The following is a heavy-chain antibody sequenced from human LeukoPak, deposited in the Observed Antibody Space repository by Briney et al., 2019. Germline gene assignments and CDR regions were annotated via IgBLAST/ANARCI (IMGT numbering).Heavy chain of an antibody. CDR1: GFTFNTYA. J-gene: IGHJ4*02. CDR2: ICGSGGCT. Sequence: GGSLRLSCAASGFTFNTYAIYWVRQAPGKGLEWVSGICGSGGCTYYADSVKGRFTISRDNSKNTVYLQMNSLTADDTAIYYCAKTTVGYSSGRYPGWPADCWGQGTLATVSS. V-gene: IGHV3-23*01. D-gene: IGHD6-19*01. CDR3: AKTTVGYSSGRYPGWPADC.